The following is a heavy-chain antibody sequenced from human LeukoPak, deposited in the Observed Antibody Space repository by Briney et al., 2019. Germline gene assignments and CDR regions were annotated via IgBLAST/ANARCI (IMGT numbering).Heavy chain of an antibody. D-gene: IGHD5-12*01. Sequence: SETLSLTCTVSGGSISSGGYYWSWIRQPPGKGLEWIGYIYHSGSTYYNPSLKSRVTISVDRSKNQFSLKLSSVTAADTAVYYCARDRGYGDHPSWFDPWGQGTQVTVSS. J-gene: IGHJ5*02. CDR2: IYHSGST. V-gene: IGHV4-30-2*01. CDR1: GGSISSGGYY. CDR3: ARDRGYGDHPSWFDP.